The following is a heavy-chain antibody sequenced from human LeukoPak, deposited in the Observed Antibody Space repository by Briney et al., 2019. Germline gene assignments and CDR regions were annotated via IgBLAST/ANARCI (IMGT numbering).Heavy chain of an antibody. D-gene: IGHD6-13*01. J-gene: IGHJ4*02. Sequence: QPGGSLRLSCAASGFTFSPFWMHWVRQVPGKGLVWVSRITGDGSSTSYADSVKGRFTISRDNAKNTLYLQMNSLKAEDTAVYYCSRAGAGAVPDYWGQGTLVTVSS. V-gene: IGHV3-74*01. CDR2: ITGDGSST. CDR3: SRAGAGAVPDY. CDR1: GFTFSPFW.